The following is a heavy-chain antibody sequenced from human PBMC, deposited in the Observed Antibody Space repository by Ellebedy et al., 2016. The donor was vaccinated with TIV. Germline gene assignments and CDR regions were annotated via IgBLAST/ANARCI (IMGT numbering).Heavy chain of an antibody. CDR2: IYQDGGVQ. D-gene: IGHD4-17*01. J-gene: IGHJ5*02. V-gene: IGHV3-7*01. CDR3: ARRGSYGDYAVQINSWLDT. CDR1: GFSFRSYW. Sequence: PGGSLRLSCAASGFSFRSYWMSWVRQAPGKGLEWVANIYQDGGVQYYVDSVKGRFTISRYNADNSLFLQMNSLRAEDTAVYYCARRGSYGDYAVQINSWLDTWGRGTLVAVSS.